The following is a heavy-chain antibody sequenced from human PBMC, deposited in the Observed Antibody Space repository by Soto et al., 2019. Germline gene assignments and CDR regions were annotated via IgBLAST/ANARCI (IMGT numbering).Heavy chain of an antibody. Sequence: EVHLLESGGGLVQPGGSLRLSCAASAFMFRNYAMSWVRQAPGKGLEWVSTISFGGANTHYADSVKGRFTISRDNSKISLYLEMNNLRGEDTAVYYWAQDPSTGYADHWGQGTLVTVSS. J-gene: IGHJ4*02. V-gene: IGHV3-23*01. CDR2: ISFGGANT. CDR3: AQDPSTGYADH. CDR1: AFMFRNYA. D-gene: IGHD3-9*01.